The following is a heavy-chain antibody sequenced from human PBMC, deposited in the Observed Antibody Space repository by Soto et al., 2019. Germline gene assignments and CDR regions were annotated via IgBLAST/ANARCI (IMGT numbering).Heavy chain of an antibody. CDR2: IYPGDSDT. Sequence: GEALKSSCKGSGYSFTSYRIGWVRQMPGKGLEWMGIIYPGDSDTRYSPSFQGQVTISADKSISTAYLQWSSLKASDTAMYYCARQSCSGGRCYFVYCDGMAVWGRGTTVTGSS. CDR3: ARQSCSGGRCYFVYCDGMAV. V-gene: IGHV5-51*01. CDR1: GYSFTSYR. D-gene: IGHD2-15*01. J-gene: IGHJ6*02.